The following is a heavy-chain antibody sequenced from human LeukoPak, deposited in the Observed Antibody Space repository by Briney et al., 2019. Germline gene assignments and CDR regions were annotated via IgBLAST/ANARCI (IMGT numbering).Heavy chain of an antibody. D-gene: IGHD2-2*02. J-gene: IGHJ6*03. CDR3: ARGYCSSTSCYTNYYYYMDV. CDR2: INAGNGNT. CDR1: GYTFTSYA. Sequence: ASVKVSCKASGYTFTSYAMHWVRQAPGQRLEWMGWINAGNGNTKYSQKFQGRVTITRDTSASTAYMELSSLRSEDTAVYYCARGYCSSTSCYTNYYYYMDVWGKGTTVTVSS. V-gene: IGHV1-3*01.